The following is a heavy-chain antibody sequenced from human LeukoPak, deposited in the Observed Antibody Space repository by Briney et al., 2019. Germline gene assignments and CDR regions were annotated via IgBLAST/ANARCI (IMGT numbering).Heavy chain of an antibody. CDR2: IKQDGSEK. CDR1: GFTFSSYW. J-gene: IGHJ3*02. Sequence: GGSLRLSCAASGFTFSSYWMSWVRQAPGKGLEWVANIKQDGSEKYYVDSVKGRFTISRDNAKNSLYLQMNSLRAEDTAVYYCARDLFKLVPNAFDIWGQGTMVTVSS. D-gene: IGHD6-13*01. V-gene: IGHV3-7*01. CDR3: ARDLFKLVPNAFDI.